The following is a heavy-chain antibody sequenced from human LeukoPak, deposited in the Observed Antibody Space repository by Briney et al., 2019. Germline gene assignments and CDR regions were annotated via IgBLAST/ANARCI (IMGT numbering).Heavy chain of an antibody. V-gene: IGHV3-21*01. CDR1: GFTFSSYS. CDR3: AREMDYYDSSGDYPLGD. J-gene: IGHJ4*02. Sequence: PGGSLRLSCAASGFTFSSYSMNWVRQAPGKGLEWVSSISSSSSYIYYADSVKGRFTISRDNAKNSLYLQMNSLRAEDTAVYYCAREMDYYDSSGDYPLGDWGQGTLVTVSS. D-gene: IGHD3-22*01. CDR2: ISSSSSYI.